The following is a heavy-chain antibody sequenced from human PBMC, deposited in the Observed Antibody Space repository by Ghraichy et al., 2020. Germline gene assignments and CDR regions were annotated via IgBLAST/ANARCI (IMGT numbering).Heavy chain of an antibody. V-gene: IGHV3-53*01. J-gene: IGHJ5*02. Sequence: LSLTCAASGFTVSSNYMSWVRQAPGKGLEWVSVIYSGGSTYYADSVKGRFTISRDNSKNTLYLQMNSLRAEDTAVYYCARHAIGENWFDPWGQGTLVTVSS. D-gene: IGHD2-8*01. CDR3: ARHAIGENWFDP. CDR2: IYSGGST. CDR1: GFTVSSNY.